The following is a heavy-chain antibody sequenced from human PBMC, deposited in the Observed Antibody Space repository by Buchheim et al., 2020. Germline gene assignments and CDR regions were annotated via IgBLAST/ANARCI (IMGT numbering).Heavy chain of an antibody. J-gene: IGHJ4*02. CDR3: AKMGGDSSGYYEARDY. D-gene: IGHD3-22*01. V-gene: IGHV3-30*18. CDR2: ISYDGSNK. Sequence: QVQLVESGGGVVQPGRSLRLSCAASGFTFSSYGMHWVRQAPGKGLEWVAVISYDGSNKYYADSVKGRFTISRDNSKNTLYLQMNSLRAEDTAVYYCAKMGGDSSGYYEARDYWGQGTL. CDR1: GFTFSSYG.